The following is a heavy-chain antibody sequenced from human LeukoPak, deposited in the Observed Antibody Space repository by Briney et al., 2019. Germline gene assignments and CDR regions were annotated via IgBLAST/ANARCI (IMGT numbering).Heavy chain of an antibody. CDR2: ISAYNGNT. V-gene: IGHV1-18*01. D-gene: IGHD1-26*01. CDR1: GYTFTSYG. Sequence: ASVKVSCKVSGYTFTSYGISWVRQAPGQGLEWMGWISAYNGNTNYAQKLQGRVTMTGNTSITTAFMELNSLRSEDTAMYYCARGRGVVGGTADFWGQGTPVTVSS. J-gene: IGHJ4*02. CDR3: ARGRGVVGGTADF.